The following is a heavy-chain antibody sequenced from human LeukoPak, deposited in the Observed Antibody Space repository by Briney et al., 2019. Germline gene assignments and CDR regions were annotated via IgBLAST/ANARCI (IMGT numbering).Heavy chain of an antibody. CDR3: GRALWFGELLEPIDY. D-gene: IGHD3-10*01. J-gene: IGHJ4*02. CDR2: ISSSSSAI. Sequence: AGGSLRLSCAASGLTFSVYNMNWVRQAPGKGLEWVSYISSSSSAIYYADSVQGRFTISRDNARNSLYLQMNSLRAEDTAVYFCGRALWFGELLEPIDYWGQGTLVTVSS. CDR1: GLTFSVYN. V-gene: IGHV3-48*04.